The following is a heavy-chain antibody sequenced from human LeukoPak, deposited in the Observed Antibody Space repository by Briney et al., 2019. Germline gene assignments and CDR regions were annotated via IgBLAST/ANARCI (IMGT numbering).Heavy chain of an antibody. CDR2: INPNSGGT. J-gene: IGHJ4*02. V-gene: IGHV1-2*02. D-gene: IGHD6-6*01. Sequence: ASVKVSCKASGYTFTSYGISWVRQAPGQGLEWMGWINPNSGGTNYAQKFQGRVTMTRDTSISTAYMELSRLRSDDTAVYYCARLLGAAPGDYWGQGTLVTVSS. CDR1: GYTFTSYG. CDR3: ARLLGAAPGDY.